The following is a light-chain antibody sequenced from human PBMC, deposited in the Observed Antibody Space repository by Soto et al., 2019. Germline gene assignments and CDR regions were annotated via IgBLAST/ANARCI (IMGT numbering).Light chain of an antibody. CDR1: QGIRND. CDR3: LQDYNYPWT. Sequence: AIQMTQSPSSLSASIGDRVTITCRASQGIRNDLGWYQQKPGKAPKLLIYAASSLQSGVPSRFSGSGSGTDFTLTISSLQPEDFASYYCLQDYNYPWTFGQGTKVEIK. J-gene: IGKJ1*01. V-gene: IGKV1-6*01. CDR2: AAS.